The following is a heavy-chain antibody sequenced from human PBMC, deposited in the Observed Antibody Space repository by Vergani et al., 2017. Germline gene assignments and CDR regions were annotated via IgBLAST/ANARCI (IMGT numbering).Heavy chain of an antibody. CDR3: ARRPLRKLMYCSSTSCYTGIGQFDP. CDR2: INYSGST. V-gene: IGHV4-39*01. J-gene: IGHJ5*02. CDR1: GGSISSSSYY. Sequence: QLQLQESGPGLVKPSETLSLTCTVSGGSISSSSYYWGWIRQPPGKGLEWIGSINYSGSTYYNPSLQSRVTISVDTSKNQFSLKLSSVTAADTAVYYCARRPLRKLMYCSSTSCYTGIGQFDPWGQGTLVTVSS. D-gene: IGHD2-2*02.